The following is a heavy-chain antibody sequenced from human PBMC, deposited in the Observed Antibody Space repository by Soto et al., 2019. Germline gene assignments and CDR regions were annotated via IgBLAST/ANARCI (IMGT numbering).Heavy chain of an antibody. J-gene: IGHJ5*01. Sequence: VKVSCKASGYTFTSYGISWVRQAPGQGLEWMGWISAYNGNTNYAQKLQGRVTMTTDTSTSTAYMELRSLRSDDTAIYYCTTHEEGAPWAGGFDSWGQGTLVTVSS. D-gene: IGHD1-26*01. CDR3: TTHEEGAPWAGGFDS. CDR2: ISAYNGNT. V-gene: IGHV1-18*01. CDR1: GYTFTSYG.